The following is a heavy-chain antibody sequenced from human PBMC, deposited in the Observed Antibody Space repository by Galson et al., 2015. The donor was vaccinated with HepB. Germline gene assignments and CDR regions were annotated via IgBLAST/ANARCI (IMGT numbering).Heavy chain of an antibody. J-gene: IGHJ4*02. V-gene: IGHV3-33*08. CDR1: GFTFSSYG. CDR2: IWYDGSNK. Sequence: SLRLSCAASGFTFSSYGMHWVRQAPGKGLEWVAVIWYDGSNKFYADSVKGRFTISRDNSKNTLYLQMNSLRAEDTAVYYCARVGSTRDSSGYYPYFWGQGTLVTVSS. D-gene: IGHD3-22*01. CDR3: ARVGSTRDSSGYYPYF.